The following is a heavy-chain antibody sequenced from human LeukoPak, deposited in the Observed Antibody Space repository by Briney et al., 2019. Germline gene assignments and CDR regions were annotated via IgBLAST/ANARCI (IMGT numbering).Heavy chain of an antibody. D-gene: IGHD6-19*01. J-gene: IGHJ5*02. V-gene: IGHV1-18*01. Sequence: GASVKVSCKASGYTFISYGISWVRQAPGQGLEWMGWISTHNGNTKYAQKFQGRVTMTTDTSMSTAYMELRSLRSDDTAVYYCARRQAVAGVNWFDPWGQGTLVTVSS. CDR3: ARRQAVAGVNWFDP. CDR1: GYTFISYG. CDR2: ISTHNGNT.